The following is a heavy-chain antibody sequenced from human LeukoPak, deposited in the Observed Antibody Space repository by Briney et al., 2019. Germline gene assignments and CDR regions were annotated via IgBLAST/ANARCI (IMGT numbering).Heavy chain of an antibody. CDR2: ISSSGSGGST. V-gene: IGHV3-23*01. Sequence: QPGGSLRLSCTASGFIFSDYAMSWARQAPGKGLEWVAGISSSGSGGSTYYADSVKGRFTISRDTSKNILFLQMNTLRAEDTAIYYCAKDRTVGASYWYFDLWGRGTLVTVSS. J-gene: IGHJ2*01. CDR1: GFIFSDYA. CDR3: AKDRTVGASYWYFDL. D-gene: IGHD1-26*01.